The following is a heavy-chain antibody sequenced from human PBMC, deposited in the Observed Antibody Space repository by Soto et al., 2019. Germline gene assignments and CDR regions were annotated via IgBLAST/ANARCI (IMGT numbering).Heavy chain of an antibody. D-gene: IGHD6-19*01. V-gene: IGHV1-8*01. Sequence: ASVKVSCKASGYTFTSYDINWVRQATGQGLEWMGWMNPNSGNTGYAQKFQGRVTMTRNTSISTAYMELSSLRSEDTAVYYCARADRIRTVAGTAENFDYWGQGTLVTVSS. J-gene: IGHJ4*02. CDR2: MNPNSGNT. CDR3: ARADRIRTVAGTAENFDY. CDR1: GYTFTSYD.